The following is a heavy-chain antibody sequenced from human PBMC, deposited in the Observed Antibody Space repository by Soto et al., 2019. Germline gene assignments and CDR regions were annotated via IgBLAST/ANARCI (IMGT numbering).Heavy chain of an antibody. J-gene: IGHJ5*02. V-gene: IGHV4-30-4*01. CDR1: GGSISSGDYY. CDR2: IHHSGST. CDR3: ARIVVVANNWFDP. Sequence: QVQLQESGPGLVKPSQTLSLTCTVSGGSISSGDYYWSWIRQPPGKGLEWIGYIHHSGSTYYNPSLKSRSTILGDTSKNQFSLKLRSVTAADTAVYYCARIVVVANNWFDPWVQGTLGTVS. D-gene: IGHD2-15*01.